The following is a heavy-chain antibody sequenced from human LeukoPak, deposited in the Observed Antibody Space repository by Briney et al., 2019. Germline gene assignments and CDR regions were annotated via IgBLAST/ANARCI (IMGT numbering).Heavy chain of an antibody. CDR1: GYTFTGYY. V-gene: IGHV1-2*02. CDR2: INPNSGGT. J-gene: IGHJ4*02. Sequence: GASVKVSCKASGYTFTGYYMHWVRQAPGLGLEWMGWINPNSGGTNYAQKFQGRVTMTRDTSISTAYMELSRLRSDDTAVYYCARVLEEVSYFDYWGQGTLVTVSS. CDR3: ARVLEEVSYFDY. D-gene: IGHD2-15*01.